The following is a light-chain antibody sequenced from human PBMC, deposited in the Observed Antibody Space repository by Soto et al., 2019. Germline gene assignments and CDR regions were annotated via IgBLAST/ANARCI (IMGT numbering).Light chain of an antibody. CDR2: DVT. V-gene: IGLV2-14*01. CDR1: SSDVGGYNY. J-gene: IGLJ1*01. Sequence: QSALTQPASVSGSPGQSITISCTGTSSDVGGYNYVSWYQQHPGKAPKLMIYDVTNRPSGVSSRFSGSKSGNTASLTISGLQAEDEADYYCASYTSNATYVIGTGTKVTVL. CDR3: ASYTSNATYV.